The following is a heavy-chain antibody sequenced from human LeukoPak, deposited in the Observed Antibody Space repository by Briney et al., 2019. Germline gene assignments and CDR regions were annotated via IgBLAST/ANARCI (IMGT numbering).Heavy chain of an antibody. Sequence: ASVKVSCKASGYTFICYHIHWVRQAPGQGLEWMGWINPNSGGTSYEQKFQGRVTVTSDTSISTAYMELTRLRCDNTAVYYCTRGYSDSDGECFDYWGQGTLVTVSS. CDR1: GYTFICYH. CDR3: TRGYSDSDGECFDY. D-gene: IGHD1-26*01. CDR2: INPNSGGT. V-gene: IGHV1-2*02. J-gene: IGHJ4*02.